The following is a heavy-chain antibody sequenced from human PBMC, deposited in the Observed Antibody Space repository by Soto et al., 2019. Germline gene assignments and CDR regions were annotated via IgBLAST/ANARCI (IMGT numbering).Heavy chain of an antibody. CDR2: INHSGST. J-gene: IGHJ4*02. CDR1: GGSFSGYY. V-gene: IGHV4-34*01. CDR3: ARGYRSYRRSPLDY. D-gene: IGHD1-26*01. Sequence: QVQLQQWGAGLLKPSETLSLTCAVYGGSFSGYYWSWIRQPPGKGLEWIGEINHSGSTNYNPSLKSRVTISVDTSKNQFSLKLSSVTAAYTAVYYCARGYRSYRRSPLDYWGQRTLVTVSS.